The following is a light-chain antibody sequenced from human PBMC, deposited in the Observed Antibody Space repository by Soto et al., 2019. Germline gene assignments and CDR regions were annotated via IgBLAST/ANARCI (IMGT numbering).Light chain of an antibody. J-gene: IGLJ1*01. CDR1: SSNIGSNT. CDR3: AAWDDRLDVYV. CDR2: STS. V-gene: IGLV1-44*01. Sequence: VLTQPPSASGTPGQIVAISCSGSSSNIGSNTVTWYQQLPGTAPKLLIYSTSQRSSGVPGRFSGSKSGASASLSISGLQSEDEADYYCAAWDDRLDVYVFGTGTKVTAL.